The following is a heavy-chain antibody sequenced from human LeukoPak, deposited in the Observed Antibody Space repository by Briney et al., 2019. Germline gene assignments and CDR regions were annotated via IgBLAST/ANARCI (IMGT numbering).Heavy chain of an antibody. CDR2: IFYSGTT. J-gene: IGHJ3*01. D-gene: IGHD2-2*01. CDR1: GGSISSSGYD. CDR3: ARATSRGELDV. Sequence: SETLSLTCTVSGGSISSSGYDWAWLRQPPGKGLEWIGSIFYSGTTDYNPSLKSRVTMSVDTSKNHCSLKLRSVTAAETAVYYCARATSRGELDVWGQGTMVTVSS. V-gene: IGHV4-39*02.